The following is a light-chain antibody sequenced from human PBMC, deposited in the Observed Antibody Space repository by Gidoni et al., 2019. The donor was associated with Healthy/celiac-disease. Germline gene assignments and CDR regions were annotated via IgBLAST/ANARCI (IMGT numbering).Light chain of an antibody. CDR3: QQYNSYTWT. Sequence: DIQMTQSPSTLSASVGDRVTITCRASQSISSWLAWYQQKPGKAPKLLIYKASSLERGGPSRFSGSGSGKEFNLNISSLQPDGFATYYFQQYNSYTWTFGQGTKVEIK. CDR2: KAS. CDR1: QSISSW. V-gene: IGKV1-5*03. J-gene: IGKJ1*01.